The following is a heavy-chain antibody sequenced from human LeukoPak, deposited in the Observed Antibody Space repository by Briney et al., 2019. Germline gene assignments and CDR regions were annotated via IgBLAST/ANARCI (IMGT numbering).Heavy chain of an antibody. D-gene: IGHD4-17*01. J-gene: IGHJ6*02. V-gene: IGHV3-30-3*01. Sequence: GRSLRLSSAASGFTFSSYAMHWVRQAPGKGLEWVAVISYDGSNKYYADSVKGRFTISRDNSKKTLYLQMNSLRAEDTAVYYCARPLRRYYYYGMDVWGQGTTVTVSS. CDR1: GFTFSSYA. CDR3: ARPLRRYYYYGMDV. CDR2: ISYDGSNK.